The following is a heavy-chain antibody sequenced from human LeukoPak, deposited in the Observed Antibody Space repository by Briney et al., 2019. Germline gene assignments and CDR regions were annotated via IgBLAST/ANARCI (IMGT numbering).Heavy chain of an antibody. Sequence: GGSLRLSCAASGFTFSTFAMIWVRQPPGKGLEWVAFIRYDGSNKYYADSVKGRFTISRDNSKNTLYLQMNSLRAEDTAVYYCAKVGTGGSENWPMDVWGKGTTVTISS. CDR2: IRYDGSNK. V-gene: IGHV3-30*02. CDR1: GFTFSTFA. D-gene: IGHD2-8*02. CDR3: AKVGTGGSENWPMDV. J-gene: IGHJ6*04.